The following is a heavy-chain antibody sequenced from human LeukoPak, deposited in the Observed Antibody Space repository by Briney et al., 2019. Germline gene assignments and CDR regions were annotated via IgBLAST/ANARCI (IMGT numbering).Heavy chain of an antibody. D-gene: IGHD6-6*01. CDR3: ARDQGSDSSSFQPPRVEYYYYYGMDV. V-gene: IGHV3-48*02. Sequence: PGGSLRLSCVASGFTFSSYSMTWVRQAPGKGLEWVSYISSSSSTIYYADSVKGRFTISRDNAKNSLYLQMNSLRDEDTAVYYCARDQGSDSSSFQPPRVEYYYYYGMDVWGQGTTVTVSS. CDR2: ISSSSSTI. J-gene: IGHJ6*02. CDR1: GFTFSSYS.